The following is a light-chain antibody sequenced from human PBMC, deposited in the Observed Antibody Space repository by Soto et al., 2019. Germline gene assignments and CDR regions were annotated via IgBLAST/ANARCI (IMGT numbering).Light chain of an antibody. V-gene: IGLV3-21*02. Sequence: SSELTQPPSVSVAPGQTARTTCGGNNIGTKSVHWYQQRPGQAPVLVLYDDTDRPSGIPRRFSGSNSGNTATLTISRVEAGDEADYYCQVWDDSSDHLVFGGGTKLTVL. CDR2: DDT. J-gene: IGLJ3*02. CDR3: QVWDDSSDHLV. CDR1: NIGTKS.